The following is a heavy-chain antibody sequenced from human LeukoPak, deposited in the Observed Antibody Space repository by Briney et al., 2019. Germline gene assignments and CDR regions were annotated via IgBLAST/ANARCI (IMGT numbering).Heavy chain of an antibody. CDR3: ARGFSGFWGFDY. Sequence: SETLSLTCGVYGGSFSGYSWNWIRQSPGKGLEWIADINYTEDTATGTTNYSPSLGSRVTISVDMSKNQFSLHLRSVTAADTGVYYCARGFSGFWGFDYWGQGTLVTVSS. CDR1: GGSFSGYS. V-gene: IGHV4-34*01. J-gene: IGHJ4*02. CDR2: INYTEDTATGTT. D-gene: IGHD7-27*01.